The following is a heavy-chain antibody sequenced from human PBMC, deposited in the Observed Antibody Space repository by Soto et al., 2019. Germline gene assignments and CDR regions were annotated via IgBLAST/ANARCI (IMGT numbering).Heavy chain of an antibody. CDR1: GFTFSNYG. Sequence: QVQLVESGGGVVQPGRSLRLSCAASGFTFSNYGMHWVRHAPGKGLEWVAVISYDGSNKYYADSVKGRFTISRDNSKITLYLQMNSLRAEDPAVYYCRKDVASTVAFQHWGQGTLVTVSS. J-gene: IGHJ1*01. CDR3: RKDVASTVAFQH. CDR2: ISYDGSNK. V-gene: IGHV3-30*18.